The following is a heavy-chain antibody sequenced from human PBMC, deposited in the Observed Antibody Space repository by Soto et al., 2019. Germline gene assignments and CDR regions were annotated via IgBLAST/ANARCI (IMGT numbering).Heavy chain of an antibody. CDR2: IIPIFGTA. V-gene: IGHV1-69*13. Sequence: SVKVSCKASGGTFSSYAISWVRQAPGQGLEWMGGIIPIFGTANYAQKFQGRVTITADESTSTAYMELSSLRSEDTAVYYCARDRITIFGVVIKLRSDYYYYGMDVWGQGTTVTVSS. D-gene: IGHD3-3*01. J-gene: IGHJ6*02. CDR1: GGTFSSYA. CDR3: ARDRITIFGVVIKLRSDYYYYGMDV.